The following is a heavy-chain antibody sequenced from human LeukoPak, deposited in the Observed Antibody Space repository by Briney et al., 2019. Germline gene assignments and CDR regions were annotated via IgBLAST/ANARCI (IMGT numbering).Heavy chain of an antibody. D-gene: IGHD2-8*01. Sequence: ASVKVSCKASGYTFTGYYMHWVRQAPGQGLEWMGWINPNSGDTNYAQKFQGRVTMTRDTSISTAYMELSRLRSDDTAVYYCARGYCTNGVCYSVGDYWGQGTLVTVSS. CDR2: INPNSGDT. CDR1: GYTFTGYY. J-gene: IGHJ4*02. V-gene: IGHV1-2*02. CDR3: ARGYCTNGVCYSVGDY.